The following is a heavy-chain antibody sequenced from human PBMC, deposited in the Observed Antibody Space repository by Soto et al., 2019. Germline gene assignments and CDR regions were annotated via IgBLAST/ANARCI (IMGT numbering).Heavy chain of an antibody. CDR1: GYTFTNYG. D-gene: IGHD2-15*01. CDR2: ISAYNGDT. V-gene: IGHV1-18*04. Sequence: QVQLVQSGGEVKKPGASVKVSCKTSGYTFTNYGITWVRQAPGQGLKWMGWISAYNGDTNYAQKFQGRVIMTIDTSTTTAYMELRSLRSDDTAVYYCARGPAGGLRGGVSYWGQGTLVTVSS. CDR3: ARGPAGGLRGGVSY. J-gene: IGHJ4*02.